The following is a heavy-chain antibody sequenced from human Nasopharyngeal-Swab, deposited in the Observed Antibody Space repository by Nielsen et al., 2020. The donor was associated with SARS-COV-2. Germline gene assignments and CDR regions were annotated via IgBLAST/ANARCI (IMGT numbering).Heavy chain of an antibody. CDR2: ISSSSSMM. CDR1: GFTFSSYS. V-gene: IGHV3-48*04. J-gene: IGHJ4*02. CDR3: ARDFHGNDV. Sequence: GESLKISCAASGFTFSSYSMDWVRQAPGKGLEWISYISSSSSMMHYADSVEGRFTISRDNAKTSLYLQMNSLRAEDTAVYYCARDFHGNDVWGQGTLVTVSS. D-gene: IGHD1-1*01.